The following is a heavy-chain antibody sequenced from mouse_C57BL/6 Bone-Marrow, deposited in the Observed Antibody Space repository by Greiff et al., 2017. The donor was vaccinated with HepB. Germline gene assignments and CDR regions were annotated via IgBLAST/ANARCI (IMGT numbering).Heavy chain of an antibody. D-gene: IGHD1-1*01. Sequence: EVKLVESGGDLVKPGGSLKLSCAASGFTFSSYTMSWVRQTPEKRLEWVATISGGGGNTYYPDSVKGRFTISRDNAKNTLYLQMSSLRSEDTALYYCARQITTVVVFDYWGQGTTLTVSS. CDR3: ARQITTVVVFDY. CDR1: GFTFSSYT. CDR2: ISGGGGNT. V-gene: IGHV5-9*01. J-gene: IGHJ2*01.